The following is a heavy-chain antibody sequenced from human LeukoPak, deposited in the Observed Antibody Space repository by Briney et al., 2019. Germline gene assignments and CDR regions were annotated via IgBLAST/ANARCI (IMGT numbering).Heavy chain of an antibody. CDR3: THGSMYQLDY. Sequence: GGSLRLSCTTSGFTFSNYAMSWVRQAPGKGLEWVSTMSGSTGSTYYAESVKGRFTISRDNSNNTLYLQMNSLRAEDTAVYYCTHGSMYQLDYWGQGTLVTVSS. CDR2: MSGSTGST. J-gene: IGHJ4*02. V-gene: IGHV3-23*01. CDR1: GFTFSNYA. D-gene: IGHD2-2*01.